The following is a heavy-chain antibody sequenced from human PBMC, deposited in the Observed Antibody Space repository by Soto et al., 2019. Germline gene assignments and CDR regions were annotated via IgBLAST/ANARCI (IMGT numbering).Heavy chain of an antibody. D-gene: IGHD6-6*01. CDR2: IYYSGRT. V-gene: IGHV4-59*08. J-gene: IGHJ4*02. CDR3: ARHQWYSSSGPFDY. Sequence: PSETLSLTCTVSGGSISSYYGSWIRQPPGKGLEWIGYIYYSGRTNYNPSLTSRVTMSVDTSKNQFSLKLRSVTAADTAVYYCARHQWYSSSGPFDYWGQGTLVTVSS. CDR1: GGSISSYY.